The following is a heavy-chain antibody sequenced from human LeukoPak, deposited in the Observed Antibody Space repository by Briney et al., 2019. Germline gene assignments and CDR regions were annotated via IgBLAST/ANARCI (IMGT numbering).Heavy chain of an antibody. Sequence: SETLSLTCSVSGDSISSSYWSWIRQPPGKGLEWIGYIYYSGSTNYNPSLKSRVTISVDMSKNQFSLNLISVTTADTAVYYCARDSGTREFDYWGQGTLVTISS. CDR1: GDSISSSY. D-gene: IGHD2-8*01. J-gene: IGHJ4*02. CDR3: ARDSGTREFDY. V-gene: IGHV4-59*01. CDR2: IYYSGST.